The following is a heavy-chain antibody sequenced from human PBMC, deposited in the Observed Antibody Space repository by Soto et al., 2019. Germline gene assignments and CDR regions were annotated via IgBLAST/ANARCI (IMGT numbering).Heavy chain of an antibody. D-gene: IGHD3-22*01. CDR2: ISAYNGNT. J-gene: IGHJ4*02. Sequence: GASVKVSCKASGYTFTSYGISWVRQAPGQGLEWMGWISAYNGNTNYAQKLQGRVTMTTDTSTSTAYMELRSLRSDDTAVYYCARDEGLVWDSSGYYSDYWGQGTLVTVAS. V-gene: IGHV1-18*01. CDR1: GYTFTSYG. CDR3: ARDEGLVWDSSGYYSDY.